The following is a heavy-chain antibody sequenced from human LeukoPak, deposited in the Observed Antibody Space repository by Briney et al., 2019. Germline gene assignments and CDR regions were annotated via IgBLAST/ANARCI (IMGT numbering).Heavy chain of an antibody. V-gene: IGHV4-59*01. Sequence: PSETLSLTCSVSGGAISSYYWSWIRQPPGKGLEWIGYIYYSGSTNYNPSLKSRVTMSVDTSKRQFSLKLSSVTAADTAVYYCVGGGNYGQFDYWGQGTLVTVSS. CDR1: GGAISSYY. J-gene: IGHJ4*02. CDR3: VGGGNYGQFDY. D-gene: IGHD3-10*01. CDR2: IYYSGST.